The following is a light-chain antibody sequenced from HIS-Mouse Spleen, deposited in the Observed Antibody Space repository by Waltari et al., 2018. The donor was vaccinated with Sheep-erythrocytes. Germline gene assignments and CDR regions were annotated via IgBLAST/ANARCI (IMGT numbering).Light chain of an antibody. J-gene: IGLJ1*01. CDR3: CSYAGSYNYV. CDR2: EGS. V-gene: IGLV2-23*01. CDR1: SSDVGSYNL. Sequence: QSALPQPASVSGSPGQSITISCTGTSSDVGSYNLVPWYQQHPGKAPKLMIYEGSKRPSGVSNRFSGSKSGNTASLTISGLQAEDEADYYCCSYAGSYNYVFGTGTKVTVL.